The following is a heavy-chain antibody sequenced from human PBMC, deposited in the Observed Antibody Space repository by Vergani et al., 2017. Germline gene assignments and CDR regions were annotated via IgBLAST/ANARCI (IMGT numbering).Heavy chain of an antibody. CDR2: IYNSGNG. J-gene: IGHJ2*01. Sequence: QMQLQESGPGLVKASETLSLTCTVSGDSIISRSYYLGWIRQPPGKGLEWIGSIYNSGNGDSSSSLKSRVTISADTSKNQFSLRLTSVTAADTAVYYCASGKYYSDSTSHFRGRYFDVWCRRAMHTVPS. CDR1: GDSIISRSYY. V-gene: IGHV4-39*01. CDR3: ASGKYYSDSTSHFRGRYFDV. D-gene: IGHD3-16*01.